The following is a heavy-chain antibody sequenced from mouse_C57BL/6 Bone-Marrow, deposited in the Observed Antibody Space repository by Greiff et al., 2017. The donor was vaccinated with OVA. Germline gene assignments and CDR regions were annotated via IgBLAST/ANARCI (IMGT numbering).Heavy chain of an antibody. CDR2: IYPRSGNT. CDR3: ARRGYYEYFDV. CDR1: GYTFTSYG. Sequence: QVQLQQSGAELARPGASVKLSCKASGYTFTSYGISWVKQRTGQGLEWIGEIYPRSGNTYYNEKFKGKATLTADKSSSTAYMEIRSLTSEDSAVYYCARRGYYEYFDVWGTGTTVTVSS. J-gene: IGHJ1*03. V-gene: IGHV1-81*01. D-gene: IGHD2-4*01.